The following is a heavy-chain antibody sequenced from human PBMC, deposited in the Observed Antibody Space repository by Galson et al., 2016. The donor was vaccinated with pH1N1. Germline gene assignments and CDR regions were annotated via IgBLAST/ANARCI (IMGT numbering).Heavy chain of an antibody. Sequence: SLRLSCASSGFTFSTYALSWVRQAPGKGLEWVSTISPTDGSTYYADSVKGRFTISRDNSKNTLYLQMNSLRAEDTAVYYCAKADHIWASYFDYWGQGTLVTVSS. V-gene: IGHV3-23*01. CDR2: ISPTDGST. CDR3: AKADHIWASYFDY. CDR1: GFTFSTYA. D-gene: IGHD2-21*01. J-gene: IGHJ4*02.